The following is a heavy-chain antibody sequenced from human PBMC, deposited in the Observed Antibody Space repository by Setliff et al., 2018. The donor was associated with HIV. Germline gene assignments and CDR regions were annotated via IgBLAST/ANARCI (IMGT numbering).Heavy chain of an antibody. CDR2: ISADGLTT. J-gene: IGHJ6*03. D-gene: IGHD1-1*01. CDR3: AKDGHDQDHYYHMDV. Sequence: GGSLRLSCAASGFTFNTYAVTWVRQAPGKGLEWVSVISADGLTTFYADSVKGRFTISRDNSKDTLYLQMNSLRAEDTAVYYCAKDGHDQDHYYHMDVWGKGTTVTVSS. V-gene: IGHV3-23*01. CDR1: GFTFNTYA.